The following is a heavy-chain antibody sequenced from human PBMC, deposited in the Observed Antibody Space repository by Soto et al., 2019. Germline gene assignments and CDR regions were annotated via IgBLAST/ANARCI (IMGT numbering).Heavy chain of an antibody. CDR1: GYSFTRYW. CDR3: ASRDSRGYYYADV. D-gene: IGHD3-22*01. V-gene: IGHV5-51*01. Sequence: PGESLKISCKGSGYSFTRYWIGWVRQMPGKGLEWMGIIYPRDSDTRYSPSFQGQVTISADKSISTAYLQWSSLKASDTAMYYCASRDSRGYYYADVWGQGTLVTVSS. CDR2: IYPRDSDT. J-gene: IGHJ4*02.